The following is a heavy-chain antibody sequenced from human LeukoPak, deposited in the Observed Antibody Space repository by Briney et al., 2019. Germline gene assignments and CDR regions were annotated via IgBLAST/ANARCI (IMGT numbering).Heavy chain of an antibody. J-gene: IGHJ6*03. Sequence: PGGSLRLSCAASGFTVSSNYMSWVRQAPGKGLEWVSVIYSGGSTYYADSVKGRFTISRDNSKNTLYLQMNSLRAEDTAVYYCARNYYGSGSYSTYYYYYVDVWGKGTTVTISS. CDR1: GFTVSSNY. D-gene: IGHD3-10*01. CDR3: ARNYYGSGSYSTYYYYYVDV. V-gene: IGHV3-66*01. CDR2: IYSGGST.